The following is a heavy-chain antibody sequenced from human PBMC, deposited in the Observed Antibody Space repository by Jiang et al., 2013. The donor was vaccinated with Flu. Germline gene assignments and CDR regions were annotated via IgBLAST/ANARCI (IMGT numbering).Heavy chain of an antibody. CDR1: GGSISSYY. D-gene: IGHD4-17*01. Sequence: LLKPSETLSLTCTVSGGSISSYYWSWIRQPPGKGLEWIGYIYYSGSTNYNPSLKSRVTISVDTSKNQFSLKLSSVTAADTAVYYCARRPSRYGDLDYWGQGTLVTVSS. V-gene: IGHV4-59*08. J-gene: IGHJ4*02. CDR2: IYYSGST. CDR3: ARRPSRYGDLDY.